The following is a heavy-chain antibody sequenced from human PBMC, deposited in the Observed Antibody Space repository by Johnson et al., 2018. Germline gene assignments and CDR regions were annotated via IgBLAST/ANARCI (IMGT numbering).Heavy chain of an antibody. CDR1: GFTFSSYG. CDR2: ISSNGGSP. CDR3: AKDRTRWDLRWGGSEAFDI. J-gene: IGHJ3*02. V-gene: IGHV3-64*04. D-gene: IGHD1-26*01. Sequence: QVQLVESGGGLVQPGGSLRLSCAASGFTFSSYGMHWVRQAPGKGLEYVSAISSNGGSPYYADSVKGRFTVPRENSKNTLFLQMNSLRAEDTAVYYCAKDRTRWDLRWGGSEAFDIWGQGTMVTVSS.